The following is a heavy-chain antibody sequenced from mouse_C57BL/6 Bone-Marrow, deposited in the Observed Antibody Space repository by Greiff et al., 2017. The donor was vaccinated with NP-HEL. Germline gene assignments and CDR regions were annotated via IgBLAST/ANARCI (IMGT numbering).Heavy chain of an antibody. CDR2: IRLKSDNYAT. CDR1: GFTFSNYW. CDR3: TGSGLGLWYFDV. D-gene: IGHD4-1*01. J-gene: IGHJ1*03. V-gene: IGHV6-3*01. Sequence: EVKLQESGGGLVQPGGSMKLSCVASGFTFSNYWMNWVRQSPEKGLEWVAQIRLKSDNYATHYAESVKGRFTISRDDSKSSVYLQMNNLRAEDTGIYYCTGSGLGLWYFDVWGTGTTVTVSS.